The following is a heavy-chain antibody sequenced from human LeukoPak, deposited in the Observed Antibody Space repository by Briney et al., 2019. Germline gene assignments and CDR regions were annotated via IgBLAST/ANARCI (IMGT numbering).Heavy chain of an antibody. V-gene: IGHV4-59*08. Sequence: SETLSLTCTVSGGSISSYYWSWIRQPPGKGLEWIGYIYYSGSTNYNPSLKSRVTISVDTSKNQFSLKLSSVTAADTAVYYCARALLRYFDWLVPGVPSYYYYGMDVWGQGTTVTVSS. J-gene: IGHJ6*02. CDR3: ARALLRYFDWLVPGVPSYYYYGMDV. CDR2: IYYSGST. D-gene: IGHD3-9*01. CDR1: GGSISSYY.